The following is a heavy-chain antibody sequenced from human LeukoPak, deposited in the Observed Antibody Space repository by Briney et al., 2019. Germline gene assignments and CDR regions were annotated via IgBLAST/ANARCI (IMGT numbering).Heavy chain of an antibody. V-gene: IGHV3-11*03. CDR3: AISYDTRADYYYGMDV. J-gene: IGHJ6*02. Sequence: PGGSLRLSCAASGFTFSDYYMSWIRQAPGKGLEWVSYISSSSSYTNYADSVKGRFTISRDNAKNSLYLQMNSLRAEDTAVYYCAISYDTRADYYYGMDVWGQGTTVTVSS. CDR1: GFTFSDYY. D-gene: IGHD5-12*01. CDR2: ISSSSSYT.